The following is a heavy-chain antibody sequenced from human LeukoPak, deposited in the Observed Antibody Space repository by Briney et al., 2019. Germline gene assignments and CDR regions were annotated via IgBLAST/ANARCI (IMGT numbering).Heavy chain of an antibody. D-gene: IGHD3-9*01. Sequence: SQTLSLTCTVSGGSISSGSYYWSWIRQPAGKGLEWIGRIYTSGSTNYNPSLKSRVTISVDTSKNQFSLKLSSVTAADTAVYYCARGGYDILTGSPIVDYWGQGTLVTVSS. J-gene: IGHJ4*02. CDR3: ARGGYDILTGSPIVDY. V-gene: IGHV4-61*02. CDR2: IYTSGST. CDR1: GGSISSGSYY.